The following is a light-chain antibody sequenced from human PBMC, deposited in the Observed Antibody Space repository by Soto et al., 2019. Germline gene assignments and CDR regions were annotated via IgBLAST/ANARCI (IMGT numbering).Light chain of an antibody. J-gene: IGKJ3*01. CDR3: QKYNSAPFT. Sequence: DIQMTQSPSSLSASLGDRVTITCRASQGISDYLAWFQQKPGKVPTLLIYAASTLQSGVPARFSGRGSGTDFTLPLSRLQPEDVATYYCQKYNSAPFTFGPGTKVDIK. V-gene: IGKV1-27*01. CDR2: AAS. CDR1: QGISDY.